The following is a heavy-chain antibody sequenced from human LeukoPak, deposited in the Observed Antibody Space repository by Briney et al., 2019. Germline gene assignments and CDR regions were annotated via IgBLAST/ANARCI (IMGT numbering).Heavy chain of an antibody. CDR3: ARGLRYFDWTRDTRETYNWFDP. CDR2: IYHSGST. V-gene: IGHV4-4*02. CDR1: GGSISSSNW. J-gene: IGHJ5*02. Sequence: PSGTLSLTCAVSGGSISSSNWWSWVRQPPGKGLEWIGEIYHSGSTNYNPSLKSRVTISVDKSKNQFSLKLSSVTAADTAVYYCARGLRYFDWTRDTRETYNWFDPWGQGTLVTVSS. D-gene: IGHD3-9*01.